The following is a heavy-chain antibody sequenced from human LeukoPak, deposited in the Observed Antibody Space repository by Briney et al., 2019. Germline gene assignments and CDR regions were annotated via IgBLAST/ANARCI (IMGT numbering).Heavy chain of an antibody. Sequence: GGSLRLSCAASGFTFSTSAMHWVRQAPGKGLEWVAIISYDVSNKYYADSVKGRFTISRDNSKNTLYLQMNSLSAEDTALYYCARDRVPYSTSSGGGPDYWGQGTLVTVSS. CDR3: ARDRVPYSTSSGGGPDY. CDR2: ISYDVSNK. J-gene: IGHJ4*02. D-gene: IGHD6-6*01. CDR1: GFTFSTSA. V-gene: IGHV3-30*04.